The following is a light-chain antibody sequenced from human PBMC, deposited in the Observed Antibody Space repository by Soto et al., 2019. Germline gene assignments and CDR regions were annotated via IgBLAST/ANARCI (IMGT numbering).Light chain of an antibody. Sequence: QSVLAQPASVSGSPGQAIAISCTWTSSAVGGYNYVSWYQQHPGKAPKLMVYDVNDRPSGVSDRFSGSKSGNTASLTISGLQAEDEADYYCSSYTSSSTYVFGTGTKVTVL. J-gene: IGLJ1*01. CDR3: SSYTSSSTYV. V-gene: IGLV2-14*01. CDR1: SSAVGGYNY. CDR2: DVN.